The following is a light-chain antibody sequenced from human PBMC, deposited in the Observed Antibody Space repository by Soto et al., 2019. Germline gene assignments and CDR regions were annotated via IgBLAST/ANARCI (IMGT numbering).Light chain of an antibody. Sequence: DIQMTQSPSTLSASVGDRVTITCRASQSISSWLGWYQQKPGKVPKLLIYDASSLKSGVPPRLSGSGSGTEFTLTISGLQPDDFAAYYCHQYNSYSSFVTFGQGTKVEIK. CDR1: QSISSW. CDR2: DAS. CDR3: HQYNSYSSFVT. J-gene: IGKJ1*01. V-gene: IGKV1-5*01.